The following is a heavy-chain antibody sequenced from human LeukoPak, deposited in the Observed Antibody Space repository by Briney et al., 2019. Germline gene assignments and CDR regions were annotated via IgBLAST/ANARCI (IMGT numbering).Heavy chain of an antibody. CDR3: ARDLLRVRGIIKGNTIGSQSNTMDV. V-gene: IGHV1-2*02. CDR1: GYTFTGYY. Sequence: GASVKVSCTASGYTFTGYYMHWVRQAPGQGLEWMGWINPNSGGTNYAQKFQGRVTMTRDTSISTAYMELSRLRSDDTAVYYCARDLLRVRGIIKGNTIGSQSNTMDVWGKGTTVTISS. J-gene: IGHJ6*03. CDR2: INPNSGGT. D-gene: IGHD3-10*01.